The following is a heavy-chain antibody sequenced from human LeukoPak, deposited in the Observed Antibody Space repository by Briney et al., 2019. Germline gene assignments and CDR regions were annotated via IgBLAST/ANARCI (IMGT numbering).Heavy chain of an antibody. CDR3: AKLTPREYCSSTSCYNRYFQH. Sequence: GGSLRLSCAASGFTFSTCGMHWVRQAPGKGPEWVAFIQYDGTNKYYVDSVKGRFTISRDNSKNTLYLQMNSLRADGTAVYYCAKLTPREYCSSTSCYNRYFQHWGQGTLVTVSS. CDR1: GFTFSTCG. CDR2: IQYDGTNK. J-gene: IGHJ1*01. V-gene: IGHV3-30*02. D-gene: IGHD2-2*02.